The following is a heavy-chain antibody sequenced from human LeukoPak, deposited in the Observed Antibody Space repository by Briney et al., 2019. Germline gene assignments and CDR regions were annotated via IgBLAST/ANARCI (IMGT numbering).Heavy chain of an antibody. CDR2: ISWNSGSI. J-gene: IGHJ4*02. Sequence: QPGRSLRLSCAASGFTFDDYAMHWVRQAPGKGLEWVSGISWNSGSIGYADSVKGRFTISRDNAKNSLYLQMNSLRAEDTALYYCAKDARTYDILTGYYNGWGQGTLVTVSS. CDR3: AKDARTYDILTGYYNG. CDR1: GFTFDDYA. D-gene: IGHD3-9*01. V-gene: IGHV3-9*01.